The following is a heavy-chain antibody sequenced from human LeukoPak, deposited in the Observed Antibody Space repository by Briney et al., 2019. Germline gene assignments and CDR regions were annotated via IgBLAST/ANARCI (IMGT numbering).Heavy chain of an antibody. CDR1: GYTLTELS. CDR3: ARSGSYRRDWFDP. J-gene: IGHJ5*02. D-gene: IGHD1-26*01. CDR2: FDPEDGET. Sequence: ASVKVSCKVSGYTLTELSVHWVRQAPGKGLEWMGGFDPEDGETIYAQKFQGRVTMTTDTSTSTAYMELRSLRSDDTAVYYCARSGSYRRDWFDPWGQGTLVTVSS. V-gene: IGHV1-24*01.